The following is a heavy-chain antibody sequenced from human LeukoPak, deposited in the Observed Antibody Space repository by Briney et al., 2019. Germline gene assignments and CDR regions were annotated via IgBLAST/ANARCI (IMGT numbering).Heavy chain of an antibody. Sequence: PGGSLRFSGEALGLPFSAVAISWSAQAPGKGLEGVSVISGSGGSTYYADSVKGRFTISRDNSKSTLYLQMNSLRAEDTAVYYCAKVRSGWSPFDYWGQGTLVTVSS. J-gene: IGHJ4*02. V-gene: IGHV3-23*01. CDR1: GLPFSAVA. CDR2: ISGSGGST. CDR3: AKVRSGWSPFDY. D-gene: IGHD6-19*01.